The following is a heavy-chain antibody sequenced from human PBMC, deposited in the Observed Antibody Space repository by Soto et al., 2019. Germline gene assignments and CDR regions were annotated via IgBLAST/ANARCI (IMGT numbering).Heavy chain of an antibody. D-gene: IGHD3-3*01. J-gene: IGHJ3*02. CDR2: IYPGDSDT. V-gene: IGHV5-51*01. Sequence: PGESLKISCKGSGYSFTSYWTGWVRQMPGKGLEWMGIIYPGDSDTRYSPSFQGQVTISADKSISTAYLQWSSLKASDTAMYYCARSPALYDFRSIGAIDIWGQAIMVT. CDR1: GYSFTSYW. CDR3: ARSPALYDFRSIGAIDI.